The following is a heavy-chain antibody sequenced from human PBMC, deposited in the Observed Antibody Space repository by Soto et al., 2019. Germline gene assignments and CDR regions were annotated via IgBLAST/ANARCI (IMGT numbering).Heavy chain of an antibody. CDR3: ARDYYGSGSYYINYYYYGMDV. V-gene: IGHV3-33*01. J-gene: IGHJ6*02. Sequence: KGLEWVAVIWYDGSNKYYADSVKGRFTISRDNSKNTLYLQMNSLRAEDTAVYYCARDYYGSGSYYINYYYYGMDVWGQGTTVTVS. D-gene: IGHD3-10*01. CDR2: IWYDGSNK.